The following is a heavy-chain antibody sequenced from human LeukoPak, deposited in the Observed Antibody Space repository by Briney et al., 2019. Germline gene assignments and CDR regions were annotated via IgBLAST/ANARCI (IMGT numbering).Heavy chain of an antibody. CDR1: GFTFSSYA. D-gene: IGHD6-13*01. CDR3: ARDRDSSSWYLVY. CDR2: ISYDGSNK. J-gene: IGHJ4*02. V-gene: IGHV3-30*01. Sequence: GGSLRLSCAASGFTFSSYAMHWVRQAPGKGLEWVAVISYDGSNKYYADSVKGRFTISRDNSKNTLYLQMNSLRAEDTAVYYCARDRDSSSWYLVYWGQGTLVTVSS.